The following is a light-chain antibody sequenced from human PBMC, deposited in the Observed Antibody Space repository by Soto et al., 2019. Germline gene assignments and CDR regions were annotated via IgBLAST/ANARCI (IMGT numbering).Light chain of an antibody. V-gene: IGLV4-69*01. CDR3: QTWGTGIHVV. CDR2: LNSDGSH. CDR1: SGHSSYA. Sequence: QLVLTQSPSASASLGASVKLTCTLSSGHSSYAIAWHQQQPEKGPWYLMKLNSDGSHSKGDGIPDRFSGSSSGAERYLTISSLQSEDEADYYCQTWGTGIHVVFGGGTNLTVL. J-gene: IGLJ2*01.